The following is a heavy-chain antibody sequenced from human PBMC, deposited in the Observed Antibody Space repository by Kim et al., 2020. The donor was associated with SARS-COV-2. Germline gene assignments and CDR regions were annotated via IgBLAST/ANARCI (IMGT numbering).Heavy chain of an antibody. CDR2: IYYSGSI. CDR3: ARALTMVRGVLDY. CDR1: GGSISSGGYY. Sequence: SETLSLTCTVSGGSISSGGYYWSWIRQHPGKGLEWIGYIYYSGSIYYNPSLKRRVTISVETSKNQFSLKLSSVTAADTAVYYCARALTMVRGVLDYWGQRTLFTVSP. J-gene: IGHJ4*02. V-gene: IGHV4-31*03. D-gene: IGHD3-10*01.